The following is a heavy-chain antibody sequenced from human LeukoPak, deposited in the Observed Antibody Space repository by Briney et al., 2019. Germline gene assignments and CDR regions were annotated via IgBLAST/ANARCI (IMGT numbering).Heavy chain of an antibody. CDR1: GFTFDDYA. CDR2: ISWNSGSI. J-gene: IGHJ6*02. CDR3: AKSRFGDHRHNGMDV. V-gene: IGHV3-9*01. D-gene: IGHD3-10*01. Sequence: SGGSLRLSCAASGFTFDDYAMHWVRQAPGKGLEWVSGISWNSGSIGYADSVKGRLTISRDNAKNSLYLQMNSLRAEDTALYYCAKSRFGDHRHNGMDVWGQGTTVTVSS.